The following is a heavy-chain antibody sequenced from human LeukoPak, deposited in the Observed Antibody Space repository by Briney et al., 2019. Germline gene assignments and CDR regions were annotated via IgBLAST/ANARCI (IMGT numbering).Heavy chain of an antibody. V-gene: IGHV3-43*01. Sequence: QPGGSLRLSCAASGFTFDDYTMHWVRQAPGKGLEWVSLISWDGGSTYYADSVKVRVTISRDNSRNSLYLQMNSLRTEGTALYYCAKDKYSYGPIGYWGQGTLVTVSS. CDR1: GFTFDDYT. J-gene: IGHJ4*02. CDR3: AKDKYSYGPIGY. CDR2: ISWDGGST. D-gene: IGHD5-18*01.